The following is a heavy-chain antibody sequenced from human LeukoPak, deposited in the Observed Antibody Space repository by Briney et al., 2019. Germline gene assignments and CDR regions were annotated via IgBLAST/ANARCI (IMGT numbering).Heavy chain of an antibody. D-gene: IGHD2-2*01. J-gene: IGHJ5*02. CDR1: GGSLSSGDYY. CDR2: IYYSGST. CDR3: ARTQLYCSSTSCYVNWFDP. V-gene: IGHV4-30-4*01. Sequence: SETLSLTCTVSGGSLSSGDYYWSWIRQPPGTGLEWLGYIYYSGSTYYNPSLKSRVTISVDTSKNQFSLKLSSVTAADTAVYYCARTQLYCSSTSCYVNWFDPWGQGTLVTVSS.